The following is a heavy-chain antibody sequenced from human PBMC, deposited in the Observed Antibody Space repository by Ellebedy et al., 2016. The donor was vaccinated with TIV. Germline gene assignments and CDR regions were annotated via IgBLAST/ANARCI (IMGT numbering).Heavy chain of an antibody. CDR3: ARDFEFMIYVNGGEYYHYALDV. J-gene: IGHJ6*02. CDR2: INPNSGNT. CDR1: GYSLTSNG. V-gene: IGHV1-8*02. D-gene: IGHD3-10*02. Sequence: AASVKVSCKASGYSLTSNGINWVRQAPGQGLEWMGWINPNSGNTGYAQKFQGRVTMTRDNSISTAYMELSSLTSEDTAVYYCARDFEFMIYVNGGEYYHYALDVWGQGTTVTVAS.